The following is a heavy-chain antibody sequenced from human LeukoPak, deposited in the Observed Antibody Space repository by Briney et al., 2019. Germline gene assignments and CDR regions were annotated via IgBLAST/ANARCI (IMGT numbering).Heavy chain of an antibody. Sequence: GGSLRLSCADSGFTFSTYSMHGVRQAPGKGLEWVSSISTGSSYIYYADSVKGRFTISRDNAKNSLYLQMNSLRAEDTAVYYCARTSINRGYSYGYGALGDYWGQGTLVTVSS. CDR2: ISTGSSYI. V-gene: IGHV3-21*04. J-gene: IGHJ4*02. CDR3: ARTSINRGYSYGYGALGDY. D-gene: IGHD5-18*01. CDR1: GFTFSTYS.